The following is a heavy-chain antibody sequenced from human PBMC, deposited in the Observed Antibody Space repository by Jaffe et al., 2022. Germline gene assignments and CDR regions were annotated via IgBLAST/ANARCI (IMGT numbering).Heavy chain of an antibody. J-gene: IGHJ4*02. CDR2: ISGSGGST. D-gene: IGHD3-3*01. CDR3: AAEKLNYDPSVGADGTLDY. CDR1: GFTFSSYA. V-gene: IGHV3-23*01. Sequence: EVQLLESGGGLVQPGGSLRLSCAASGFTFSSYAMSWVRQAPGKGLEWVSAISGSGGSTYYADSVKGRFTISRDNSKNTLYLQMNSLRAEDTAVYYCAAEKLNYDPSVGADGTLDYWGQGTLVTVSS.